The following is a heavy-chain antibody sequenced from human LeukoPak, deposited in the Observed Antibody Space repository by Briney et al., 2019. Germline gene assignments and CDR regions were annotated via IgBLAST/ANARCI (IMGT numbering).Heavy chain of an antibody. CDR3: VRDRSGSYPYYFGF. Sequence: GSLRLSCAASGFTFSDYSMNWVRQPPGKGLEWVSSISSRSSYISYADSVKGRFTISRDNDKNSLYLEMNSLRAEDTAVYYCVRDRSGSYPYYFGFWGQGTLLTASS. V-gene: IGHV3-21*01. CDR1: GFTFSDYS. J-gene: IGHJ4*02. D-gene: IGHD1-26*01. CDR2: ISSRSSYI.